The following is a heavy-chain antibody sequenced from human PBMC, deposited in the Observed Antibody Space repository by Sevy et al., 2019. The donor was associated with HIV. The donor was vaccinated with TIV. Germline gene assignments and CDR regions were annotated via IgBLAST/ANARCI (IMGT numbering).Heavy chain of an antibody. CDR3: ARAGGDCYSKNECWFVS. CDR1: GFTFSAYS. Sequence: GGSLRLSCAASGFTFSAYSMNWVRQAPGKGLEWVSYISSSSGTIYYADSVKGQSTIPRDNAKSSLYLQMNGLRAEDTAVYYCARAGGDCYSKNECWFVSWGQGTLVTVSS. CDR2: ISSSSGTI. V-gene: IGHV3-48*01. D-gene: IGHD2-21*01. J-gene: IGHJ5*01.